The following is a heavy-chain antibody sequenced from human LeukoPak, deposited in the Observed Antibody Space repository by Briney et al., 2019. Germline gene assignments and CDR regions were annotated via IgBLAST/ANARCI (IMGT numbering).Heavy chain of an antibody. CDR2: ISAYNGNT. J-gene: IGHJ4*02. CDR3: ARVYYDFWSGYAMAFDY. D-gene: IGHD3-3*01. Sequence: GASVKVSCKASGYTFTSYGISWVRQAPGQGLEWMGWISAYNGNTNYAQKLQGRVTMTTDTSTSTAYMELRSLRSDDTAVYYCARVYYDFWSGYAMAFDYWGQGTLVTVSS. V-gene: IGHV1-18*01. CDR1: GYTFTSYG.